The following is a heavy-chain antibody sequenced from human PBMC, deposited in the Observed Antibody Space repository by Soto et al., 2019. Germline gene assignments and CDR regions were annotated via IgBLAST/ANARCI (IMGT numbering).Heavy chain of an antibody. CDR3: ARNDYVWGSYRRNYYYYGLDA. CDR2: FNPEDCET. D-gene: IGHD3-16*01. Sequence: SVKVSCKVSGYTLTELSMHWVRQAPGKGREWMGGFNPEDCETIYAQKFQGRVTLTEDTSKDPAYMELRRLRSEDTAVYCRARNDYVWGSYRRNYYYYGLDAWGQGHTVTVSS. V-gene: IGHV1-24*01. CDR1: GYTLTELS. J-gene: IGHJ6*02.